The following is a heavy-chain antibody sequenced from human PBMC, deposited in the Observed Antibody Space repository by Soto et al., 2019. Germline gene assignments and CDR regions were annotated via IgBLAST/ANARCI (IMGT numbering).Heavy chain of an antibody. J-gene: IGHJ4*02. Sequence: KPSETLSLTCAVFGGSFSGYYWSWIRQPPGKGLEWIGEINHAESTNYNPSLKSRVTISIDTSKSQFSLKLNSVTAADTAVYFCARGPKVMVVLAAFDYWGKGTQVTVS. CDR2: INHAEST. CDR1: GGSFSGYY. V-gene: IGHV4-34*01. D-gene: IGHD2-21*02. CDR3: ARGPKVMVVLAAFDY.